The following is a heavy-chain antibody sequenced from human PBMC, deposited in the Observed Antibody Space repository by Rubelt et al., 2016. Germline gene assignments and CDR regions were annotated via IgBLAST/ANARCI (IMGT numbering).Heavy chain of an antibody. Sequence: QVQLVQSGAEVKKPGASVKVSCKASGYTFTSYGISWVRQAPGQGLEWMGWISAYNGNTNYAQKRKGSVTMTTDTSTSTAYMELRSLRSDDTAVYYCARDVGGNSVLYYFDYWGQGTLVTVSS. D-gene: IGHD4-23*01. CDR1: GYTFTSYG. CDR3: ARDVGGNSVLYYFDY. CDR2: ISAYNGNT. J-gene: IGHJ4*02. V-gene: IGHV1-18*01.